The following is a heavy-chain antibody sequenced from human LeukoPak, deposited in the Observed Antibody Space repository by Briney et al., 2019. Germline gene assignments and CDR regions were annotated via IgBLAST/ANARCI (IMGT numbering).Heavy chain of an antibody. CDR2: IYHSGST. CDR3: ARVPDYDILTGYSLGY. J-gene: IGHJ4*02. CDR1: GGSISSSNW. V-gene: IGHV4-4*02. Sequence: SGTLSLTCAVSGGSISSSNWWSWVRQPPGKGLEWIGEIYHSGSTNYNPSLKSRVTISVDKSKNQFSLKLSSVTAADTAVYYCARVPDYDILTGYSLGYWGQGTLVTVSS. D-gene: IGHD3-9*01.